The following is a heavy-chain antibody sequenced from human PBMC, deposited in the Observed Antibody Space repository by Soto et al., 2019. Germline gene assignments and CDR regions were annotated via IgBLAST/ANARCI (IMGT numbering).Heavy chain of an antibody. V-gene: IGHV1-69*13. J-gene: IGHJ5*02. Sequence: SVKVSCKASGGTFSSYAISWVRQAPGQGLEWMGGIIPIFGTANYAQKFQGRVTITADESTSTAYMELSSLRSEDTAVYYCARRGSDCSSTSCYMYNWFDPWGQGTLVTVSS. CDR2: IIPIFGTA. CDR3: ARRGSDCSSTSCYMYNWFDP. CDR1: GGTFSSYA. D-gene: IGHD2-2*02.